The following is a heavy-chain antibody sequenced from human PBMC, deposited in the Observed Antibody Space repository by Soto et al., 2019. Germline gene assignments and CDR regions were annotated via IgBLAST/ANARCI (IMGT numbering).Heavy chain of an antibody. CDR3: ARDRYSSGLRGRDYYYGMDV. V-gene: IGHV3-30*03. Sequence: QVQLVESGGGVVQPGRSLRLSCAASGFTFSSYGMHWVRQAPGKGLEWVAVISYDGSNKYDADSVKGRFTISRDNSKNMLYLQMNGLRAEDTAVYYCARDRYSSGLRGRDYYYGMDVWGQGTTVTVPS. J-gene: IGHJ6*02. D-gene: IGHD6-19*01. CDR1: GFTFSSYG. CDR2: ISYDGSNK.